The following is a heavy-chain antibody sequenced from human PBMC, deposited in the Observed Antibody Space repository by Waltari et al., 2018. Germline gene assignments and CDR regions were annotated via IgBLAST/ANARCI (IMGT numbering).Heavy chain of an antibody. CDR3: ARQGYHDWVGVDY. V-gene: IGHV5-51*01. CDR1: GYSFTTYW. Sequence: EVQLVQSGAEVKKPGESLKISCKASGYSFTTYWIGWVRQVPGEGLEWVGITYPVGSDTRYTPSFRGHVTISPDKSIDTAYLQWRSLKASDSAIYYCARQGYHDWVGVDYWGQGTLVTVSS. CDR2: TYPVGSDT. D-gene: IGHD3-9*01. J-gene: IGHJ4*02.